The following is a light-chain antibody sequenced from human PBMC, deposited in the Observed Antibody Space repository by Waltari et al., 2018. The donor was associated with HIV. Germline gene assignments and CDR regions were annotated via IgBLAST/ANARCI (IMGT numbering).Light chain of an antibody. CDR1: QSVSRN. J-gene: IGKJ1*01. CDR2: GAS. CDR3: QQYNNWPQT. V-gene: IGKV3-15*01. Sequence: EIVMTQSPATLSVSPGERATLSCRASQSVSRNLAWYQQKPGQAPRLLIHGASTRATGIPARFSGSGSGTEFTLTISSLQSEDFAVYYCQQYNNWPQTFGQGTKVEIK.